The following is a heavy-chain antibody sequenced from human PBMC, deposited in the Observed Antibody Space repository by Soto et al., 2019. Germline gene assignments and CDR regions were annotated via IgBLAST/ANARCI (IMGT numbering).Heavy chain of an antibody. Sequence: PGGSLRLSCAASGFTFSDYYMSWIRQAPGKGLVWVSYIISSSYTNYANSVKGRFTISRDNAKNSLYLQMNSRRAEDTAVYYCARVGPLADYYGMDVWGQGTTVTVSS. V-gene: IGHV3-11*06. J-gene: IGHJ6*02. CDR2: IISSSYT. CDR3: ARVGPLADYYGMDV. CDR1: GFTFSDYY.